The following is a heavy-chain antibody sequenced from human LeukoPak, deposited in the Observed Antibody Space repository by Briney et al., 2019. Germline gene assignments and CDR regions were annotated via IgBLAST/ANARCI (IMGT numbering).Heavy chain of an antibody. Sequence: GGSLRLSCAASGFSFRSHGMSWVRQAPGKGLEWVGRIKSKTDGGTTDYAAPEKGRFNISRDDSNNTLYLQMNSLKTEDTAVYYCTTLYGSGSHYYMDVWGKGTTVTVSS. CDR3: TTLYGSGSHYYMDV. D-gene: IGHD3-10*01. J-gene: IGHJ6*03. V-gene: IGHV3-15*01. CDR2: IKSKTDGGTT. CDR1: GFSFRSHG.